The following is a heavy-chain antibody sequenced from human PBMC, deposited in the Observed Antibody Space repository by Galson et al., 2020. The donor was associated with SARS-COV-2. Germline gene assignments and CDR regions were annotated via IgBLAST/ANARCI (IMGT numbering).Heavy chain of an antibody. CDR2: IHHTGVT. CDR1: GDSITSHNW. D-gene: IGHD6-13*01. J-gene: IGHJ3*02. V-gene: IGHV4-4*02. CDR3: ARIGPTAGAFYAFDI. Sequence: SETLSLTCAVSGDSITSHNWWSWVRQFPGKGLEWIGEIHHTGVTKYNPSLNSRVTISMDKSQNQFSLNLRSVTAADTALYFCARIGPTAGAFYAFDIWGQGTMVTVS.